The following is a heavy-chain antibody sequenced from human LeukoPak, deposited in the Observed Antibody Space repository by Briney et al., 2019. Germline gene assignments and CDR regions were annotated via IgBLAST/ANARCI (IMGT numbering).Heavy chain of an antibody. D-gene: IGHD4-17*01. CDR2: IYYSGNT. J-gene: IGHJ4*02. Sequence: SETLSLTCTVSGGSISNKYWSWIRQPPGKGLEWIGYIYYSGNTNYNPSLKSRVTILVDTSKNQFSLKLSSVTAADTAVYYCARHRTASDYWGQGTLVTVSS. CDR1: GGSISNKY. V-gene: IGHV4-59*08. CDR3: ARHRTASDY.